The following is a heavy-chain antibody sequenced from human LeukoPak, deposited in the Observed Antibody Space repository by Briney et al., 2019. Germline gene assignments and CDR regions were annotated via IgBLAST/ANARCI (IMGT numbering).Heavy chain of an antibody. D-gene: IGHD2-2*01. CDR3: ARDGGYCSSTACYVLLDY. CDR1: SGSFSGYY. V-gene: IGHV4-34*01. Sequence: SETLSLTCSVYSGSFSGYYWSWIRQPPGKGLEWIGEINHSVGTNYNPSLKSRVTMSLDTSKNQFSLKLSSVTAADTAVYYCARDGGYCSSTACYVLLDYWGQGTLLTVSS. J-gene: IGHJ4*02. CDR2: INHSVGT.